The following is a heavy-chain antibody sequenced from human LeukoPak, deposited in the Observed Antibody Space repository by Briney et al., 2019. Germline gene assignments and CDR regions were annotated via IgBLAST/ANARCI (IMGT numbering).Heavy chain of an antibody. D-gene: IGHD4-17*01. Sequence: SVKVSCKASRGTYSSYAISWVRQAPGQGLEWMGGIIPIFGTANYAQKFQGRVTITADKSTSTAYMELSSLRSEDTAVYYCARKCGDSHDAFDIWGQGTMVTVSS. CDR1: RGTYSSYA. J-gene: IGHJ3*02. CDR3: ARKCGDSHDAFDI. CDR2: IIPIFGTA. V-gene: IGHV1-69*06.